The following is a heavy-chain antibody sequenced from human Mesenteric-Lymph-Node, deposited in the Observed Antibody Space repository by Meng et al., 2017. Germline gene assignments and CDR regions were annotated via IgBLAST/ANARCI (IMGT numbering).Heavy chain of an antibody. CDR1: GYTFTSYA. V-gene: IGHV1-3*01. Sequence: ASVKVSCKASGYTFTSYAMHWVRQAPGQRLEWMGWSNAGNGNTKYSQEFQGRVTITRDTSASTASMELSSLTSEDTAVYWCSRGTGSGSYLWDYWGQGTLVTVSS. D-gene: IGHD3-10*01. CDR2: SNAGNGNT. CDR3: SRGTGSGSYLWDY. J-gene: IGHJ4*02.